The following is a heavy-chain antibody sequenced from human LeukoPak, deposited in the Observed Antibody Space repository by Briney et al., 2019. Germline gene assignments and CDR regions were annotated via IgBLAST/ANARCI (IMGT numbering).Heavy chain of an antibody. V-gene: IGHV3-66*04. CDR1: GFTVGNNY. J-gene: IGHJ4*02. CDR2: IYSGGDT. Sequence: GASLRLSCAASGFTVGNNYMNWGRHAQGKGLEWVSIIYSGGDTYYADSVEGRFTISRDNSKDTLYLQMNSLRAEDTAVYFCARHTPPDYWGRGTLVTVSS. CDR3: ARHTPPDY.